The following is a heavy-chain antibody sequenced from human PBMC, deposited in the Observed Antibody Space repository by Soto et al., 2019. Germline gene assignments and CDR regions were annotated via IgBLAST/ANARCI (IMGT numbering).Heavy chain of an antibody. D-gene: IGHD3-3*01. V-gene: IGHV4-59*01. CDR2: IYYSGST. CDR1: GGSISSYY. Sequence: KTSETLSLTCTVSGGSISSYYWSWIRQPPGKGLEWIGYIYYSGSTNYNPSLKSRVTISVDTSKNQFSLKLSSVTAADTAVYYCARVGFWSGFWFDPWGQGTLVTVSS. J-gene: IGHJ5*02. CDR3: ARVGFWSGFWFDP.